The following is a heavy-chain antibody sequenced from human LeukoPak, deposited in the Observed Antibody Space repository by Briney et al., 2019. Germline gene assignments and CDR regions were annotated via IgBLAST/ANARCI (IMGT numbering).Heavy chain of an antibody. Sequence: GGSLRLSCAASGFTFDDYALHWVRQAPGKGLEWVSGISYNSGTIAYADSVKARFTISRDNAKSFLYLEMNNLRLEDTAFYFCAKARSGYLTPFDYWGQGALVTVSS. V-gene: IGHV3-9*01. CDR2: ISYNSGTI. CDR3: AKARSGYLTPFDY. D-gene: IGHD3-3*01. CDR1: GFTFDDYA. J-gene: IGHJ4*02.